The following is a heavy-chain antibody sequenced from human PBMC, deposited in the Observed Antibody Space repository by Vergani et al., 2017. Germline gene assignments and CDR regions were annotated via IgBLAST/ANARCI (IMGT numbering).Heavy chain of an antibody. CDR1: GFTFINAW. J-gene: IGHJ4*02. D-gene: IGHD5-12*01. V-gene: IGHV3-15*01. Sequence: EVQPVESGGGLVKPGGSLRRSCAASGFTFINAWMSGVRQAPGKGLEWVGRIKSKTDGGTTDYAAPVKGRITISRDDSKNTLYLQMNSLKPEDTAVYYGARVNSGYDSEPFDYWGQGTLVTVSS. CDR3: ARVNSGYDSEPFDY. CDR2: IKSKTDGGTT.